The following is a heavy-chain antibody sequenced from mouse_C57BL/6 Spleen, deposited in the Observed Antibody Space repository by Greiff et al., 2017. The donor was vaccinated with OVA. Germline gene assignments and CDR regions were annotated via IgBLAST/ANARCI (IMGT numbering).Heavy chain of an antibody. CDR1: GYSFTGYY. CDR3: ARTEFRRDYAMDY. CDR2: INPSTGGT. V-gene: IGHV1-42*01. Sequence: VQLQQSGPELVKPGASVKISCKASGYSFTGYYMNWVKQSPEKSLEWIGEINPSTGGTTYNQKFKAKATLTVDKSSSTAYMQLTSLTSEDSAVYYCARTEFRRDYAMDYWGQGTSVTVSS. J-gene: IGHJ4*01.